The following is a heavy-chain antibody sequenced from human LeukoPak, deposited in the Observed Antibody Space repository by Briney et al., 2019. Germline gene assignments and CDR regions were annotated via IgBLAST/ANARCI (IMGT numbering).Heavy chain of an antibody. CDR2: IHYSGNT. D-gene: IGHD3-22*01. CDR3: ARENSDSNGYYYFDY. J-gene: IGHJ4*02. CDR1: GGSMNNHY. Sequence: SETLSLTCAVSGGSMNNHYWSWIRQPPGKGLEWIGFIHYSGNTNQNPSLRGRATISLDTSKNQFSLRLSSVTAADTAVYYCARENSDSNGYYYFDYWGQGTLVTVSS. V-gene: IGHV4-59*11.